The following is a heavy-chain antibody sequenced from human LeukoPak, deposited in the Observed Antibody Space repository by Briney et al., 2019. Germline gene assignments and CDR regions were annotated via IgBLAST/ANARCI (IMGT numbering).Heavy chain of an antibody. CDR2: ISYSGST. D-gene: IGHD3-22*01. J-gene: IGHJ4*02. CDR1: GGSFSGYY. Sequence: SETLSLTCAVYGGSFSGYYWSWIRQSPGKGLEWIGSISYSGSTYYNPSLRSRVTISVDSSKNQFSLRLSSVTAADTAVYYCARLQAFSYDSSGYYWGQGILVSVSS. V-gene: IGHV4-34*01. CDR3: ARLQAFSYDSSGYY.